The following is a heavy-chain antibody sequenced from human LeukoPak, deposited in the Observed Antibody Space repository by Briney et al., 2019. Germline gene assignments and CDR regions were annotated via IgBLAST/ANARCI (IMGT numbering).Heavy chain of an antibody. V-gene: IGHV1-18*01. Sequence: ASVKVSCKASGYTFSNHAISWVRQAPGQRLEWMGWLSVYNGNTYYAQNLQGRVTMTTDTSTSTSYMELRSLRPDDTAMYYCARLSQGRLGDYFDYWGQGTLVTVSS. CDR3: ARLSQGRLGDYFDY. CDR1: GYTFSNHA. D-gene: IGHD1-26*01. CDR2: LSVYNGNT. J-gene: IGHJ4*02.